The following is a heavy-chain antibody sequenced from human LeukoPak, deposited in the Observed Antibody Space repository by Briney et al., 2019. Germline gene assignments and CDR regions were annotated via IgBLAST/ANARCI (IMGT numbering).Heavy chain of an antibody. CDR1: GFTFSSYA. CDR3: AKAEEGDLSYYFDY. Sequence: GGSLRLSCAASGFTFSSYAMSWVRQAPGKGLEWVSAISGSGGSTCYADSVKGRFTISRDNSKNTLYLQMNSLRAEDTAVYYCAKAEEGDLSYYFDYWGQGTLVTVSS. V-gene: IGHV3-23*01. J-gene: IGHJ4*02. D-gene: IGHD3-10*01. CDR2: ISGSGGST.